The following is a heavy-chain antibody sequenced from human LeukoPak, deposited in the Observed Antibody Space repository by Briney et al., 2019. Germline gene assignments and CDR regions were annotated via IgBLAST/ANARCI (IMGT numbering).Heavy chain of an antibody. CDR2: IYYSGST. V-gene: IGHV4-39*01. CDR1: GGSISRSSYY. J-gene: IGHJ6*02. CDR3: ARQPMNSGWYNSPYYYGMDV. D-gene: IGHD6-19*01. Sequence: SETLSLTCTVSGGSISRSSYYWGWIRQPPGKGLEWIGSIYYSGSTYYNPSLKSRVTISVDTSKNQFSLKLSSVTAADTAVYYCARQPMNSGWYNSPYYYGMDVWGQGTTVTVSS.